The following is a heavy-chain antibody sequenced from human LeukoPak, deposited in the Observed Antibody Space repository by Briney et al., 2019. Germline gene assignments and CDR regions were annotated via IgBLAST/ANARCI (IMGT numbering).Heavy chain of an antibody. CDR2: IYYSGST. V-gene: IGHV4-31*11. D-gene: IGHD2-15*01. Sequence: TSETLSLTCGVYGGSFSGFYWGWIRQHPGKGLEWIGYIYYSGSTYYNPSLKSRLTISVDTSKNQFSLNLSSVAAADTAVYYCARFSGASQMAYWGQGTLVTVSS. J-gene: IGHJ4*02. CDR3: ARFSGASQMAY. CDR1: GGSFSGFY.